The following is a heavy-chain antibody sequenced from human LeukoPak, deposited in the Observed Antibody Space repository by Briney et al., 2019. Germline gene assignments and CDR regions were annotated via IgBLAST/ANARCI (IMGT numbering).Heavy chain of an antibody. Sequence: GGSLRLSCAAYGFTLSSYSMNWVRQAPGKGLEWVSSISSSSSYIYYADSVKGRFTISRDNAKNSLYLQMNSLRAEDTAVYYCARAITTVTPDYWGQGTLVTVSS. CDR3: ARAITTVTPDY. D-gene: IGHD4-17*01. CDR2: ISSSSSYI. V-gene: IGHV3-21*01. CDR1: GFTLSSYS. J-gene: IGHJ4*02.